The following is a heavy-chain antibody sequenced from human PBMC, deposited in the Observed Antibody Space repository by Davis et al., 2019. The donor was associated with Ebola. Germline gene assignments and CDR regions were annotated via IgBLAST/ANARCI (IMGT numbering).Heavy chain of an antibody. J-gene: IGHJ5*02. Sequence: MPSETLSLTCAISGESVSRNSVAWNWIRQSPSRGLEWLGRTYYRSKWYNDYSVSVKSRITINADTSKNQLSLQLNSVTPEDTAVYYCARGRGYNWFDPWGQGTLVTVSS. CDR2: TYYRSKWYN. V-gene: IGHV6-1*01. CDR1: GESVSRNSVA. CDR3: ARGRGYNWFDP.